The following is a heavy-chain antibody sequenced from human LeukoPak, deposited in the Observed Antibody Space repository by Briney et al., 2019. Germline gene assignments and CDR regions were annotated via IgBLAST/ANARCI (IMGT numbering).Heavy chain of an antibody. CDR2: INPSGGST. CDR1: GYTFTSYY. V-gene: IGHV1-46*01. Sequence: GSVKVSCKASGYTFTSYYMHWVRQAPGQELEWMGIINPSGGSTNYAQKFQGRVTMTRDMSTSTVYMELSSLRSEDTAVYYCARDGVAGVYYFDYWGQGTLVTVSS. D-gene: IGHD6-19*01. J-gene: IGHJ4*02. CDR3: ARDGVAGVYYFDY.